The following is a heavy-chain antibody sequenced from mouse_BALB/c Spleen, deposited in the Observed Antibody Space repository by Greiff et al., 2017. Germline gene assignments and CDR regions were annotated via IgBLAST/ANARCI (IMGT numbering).Heavy chain of an antibody. D-gene: IGHD2-4*01. CDR3: ARGGDYDGNYFDY. V-gene: IGHV1-9*01. Sequence: QVQLQQSGAELMKPGASVKISCKATGYTFSSYWIEWVKQRPGHGLEWIGEILPGSGSTNYNEKFKGKATFTADTSSNTAYMQLSSLTSEDSAVYYCARGGDYDGNYFDYWGQGTTLTVSS. CDR1: GYTFSSYW. J-gene: IGHJ2*01. CDR2: ILPGSGST.